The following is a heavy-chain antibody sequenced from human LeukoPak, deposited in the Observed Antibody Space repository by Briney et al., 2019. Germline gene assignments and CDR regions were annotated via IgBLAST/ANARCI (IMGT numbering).Heavy chain of an antibody. CDR2: ISAYNGNT. CDR1: GYTFTSYG. CDR3: ARAEGYYDSSGYSHAPRWFDP. V-gene: IGHV1-18*01. Sequence: GASVKVSCKASGYTFTSYGISWVRQAPGQGLEWMGWISAYNGNTNYAQKLQGRVTMTTDTSTSTAYMELRSLRSDDTAVYYCARAEGYYDSSGYSHAPRWFDPWGQGTLVTVSS. J-gene: IGHJ5*02. D-gene: IGHD3-22*01.